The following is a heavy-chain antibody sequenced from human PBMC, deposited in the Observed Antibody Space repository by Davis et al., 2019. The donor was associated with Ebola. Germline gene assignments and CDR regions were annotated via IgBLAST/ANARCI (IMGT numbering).Heavy chain of an antibody. CDR1: GGSVSSGTYY. CDR3: ARDGVYGDYDS. D-gene: IGHD4-17*01. V-gene: IGHV4-39*07. Sequence: PSETLSLTCTVSGGSVSSGTYYWAWIRQPPGKGLEWIASVYYSGGTYYNPSLKSRATILRDTSKNQFSLKLTSVTAADTAVYYCARDGVYGDYDSWGQGTLVIVSS. CDR2: VYYSGGT. J-gene: IGHJ5*01.